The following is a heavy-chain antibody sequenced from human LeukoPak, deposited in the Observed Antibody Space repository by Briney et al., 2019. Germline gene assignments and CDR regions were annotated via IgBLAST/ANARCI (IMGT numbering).Heavy chain of an antibody. V-gene: IGHV4-39*01. Sequence: PSETLSLTCTVSGGSISSSSYYWGWIRQPPGKGLEWIGSIYYSGSTYYNPSLKSRVTISVDTSKNQFSLKLSSVTAADTAVYYCATYQTSLWSGYYGQYYFDYWGQGTLVTVSS. CDR3: ATYQTSLWSGYYGQYYFDY. CDR1: GGSISSSSYY. J-gene: IGHJ4*02. CDR2: IYYSGST. D-gene: IGHD3-3*01.